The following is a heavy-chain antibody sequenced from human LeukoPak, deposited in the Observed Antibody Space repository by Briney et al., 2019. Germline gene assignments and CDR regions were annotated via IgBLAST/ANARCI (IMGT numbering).Heavy chain of an antibody. Sequence: PGGSLRLSCAASGITFSNYWMSWVRQAPGKGLEWVANINPDGSEKNYAHSVKGRFIISRDNAKNSLSLQMNSLRAEDMAVYYCATEPGIGYAFDIWGQGRMVTVSS. V-gene: IGHV3-7*01. CDR1: GITFSNYW. J-gene: IGHJ3*02. CDR3: ATEPGIGYAFDI. CDR2: INPDGSEK. D-gene: IGHD3-10*01.